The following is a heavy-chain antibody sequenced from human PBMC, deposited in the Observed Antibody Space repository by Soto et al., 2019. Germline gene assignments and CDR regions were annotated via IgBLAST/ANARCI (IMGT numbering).Heavy chain of an antibody. CDR2: INAGNGNT. Sequence: QVQLVQSGAEVKKPGASVKVSCKASGYTFTSYAMHWVRQAPGQRLEWMGWINAGNGNTKYSQKYQGRVTITRNTSASTAYMELSSLRSEDTAVYYCARMFSSGWTKWFDYWGQGTLVTVSS. CDR1: GYTFTSYA. CDR3: ARMFSSGWTKWFDY. J-gene: IGHJ4*02. D-gene: IGHD6-19*01. V-gene: IGHV1-3*01.